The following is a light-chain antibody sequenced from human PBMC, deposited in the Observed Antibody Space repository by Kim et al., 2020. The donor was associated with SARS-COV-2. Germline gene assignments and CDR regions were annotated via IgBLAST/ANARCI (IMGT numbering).Light chain of an antibody. J-gene: IGLJ3*02. V-gene: IGLV2-18*02. Sequence: LSFTLTCTGTSSDVCSYIRVSWYHPPPGTAPKLMIYEVSNRPSGVPDRFSGSKSGNTASLTISGLQAEDEADYYCSSYTSSSTFVFGGGTQLTVL. CDR1: SSDVCSYIR. CDR3: SSYTSSSTFV. CDR2: EVS.